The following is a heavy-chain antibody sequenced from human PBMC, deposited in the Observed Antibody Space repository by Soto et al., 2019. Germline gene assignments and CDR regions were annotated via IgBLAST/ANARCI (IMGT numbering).Heavy chain of an antibody. D-gene: IGHD2-21*02. CDR2: VYYTGTT. CDR1: GGSIRTGDYY. J-gene: IGHJ4*02. Sequence: ESLSLTCTVSGGSIRTGDYYWVWIRQTPGRGLEWIGSVYYTGTTYYTPSLQGRVTMSADTSKNTFFLELRSVTAADTAVYYCARGPPIVMGTTIVPRNYYFEYLGQETLVNPSS. V-gene: IGHV4-39*02. CDR3: ARGPPIVMGTTIVPRNYYFEY.